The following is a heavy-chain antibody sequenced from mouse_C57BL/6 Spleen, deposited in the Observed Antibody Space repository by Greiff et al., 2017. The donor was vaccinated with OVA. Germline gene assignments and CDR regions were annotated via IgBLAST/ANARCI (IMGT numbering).Heavy chain of an antibody. CDR1: GFSLTSYG. CDR2: IWSDGST. D-gene: IGHD2-4*01. V-gene: IGHV2-6-1*01. CDR3: ARHDDYGQAWFAY. J-gene: IGHJ3*01. Sequence: VKLVESGPGLVAPSQSLSITCTVSGFSLTSYGVHWVRQPPGKGLEWLVVIWSDGSTTYNSALKSRLSISKDNSKSQVFLKMNSLQTDDTAMYYCARHDDYGQAWFAYWGQGTLVTVSA.